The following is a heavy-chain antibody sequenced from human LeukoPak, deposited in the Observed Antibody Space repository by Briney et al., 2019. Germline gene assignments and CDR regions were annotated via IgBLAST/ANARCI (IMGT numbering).Heavy chain of an antibody. CDR1: GGTFSSYA. J-gene: IGHJ4*02. CDR3: ARGAPEGWDYGDYEEMYYFDY. D-gene: IGHD4-17*01. V-gene: IGHV1-69*04. Sequence: ASVKVSCKASGGTFSSYAISWVRQAPGQGLEWMGRIIPILGIANYAQKLQGRVTMTTDTSTSTAYMELRSLRSDDTAVYYCARGAPEGWDYGDYEEMYYFDYWGQGTLVTVSS. CDR2: IIPILGIA.